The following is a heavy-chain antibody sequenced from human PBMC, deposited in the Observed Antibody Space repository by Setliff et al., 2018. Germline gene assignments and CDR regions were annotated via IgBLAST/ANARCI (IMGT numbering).Heavy chain of an antibody. V-gene: IGHV4-34*01. Sequence: SETLSLTCAVYGESLSGHYWSWIRQPPGKGLEWIGEINHSGSTNYNPSLKSRVTISVDTSKNLFSLKLSSVAAADTAVYYCARGFDVCGGGACYTDGPYYFDYWGLGTLVTVSS. D-gene: IGHD2-21*02. CDR2: INHSGST. CDR3: ARGFDVCGGGACYTDGPYYFDY. CDR1: GESLSGHY. J-gene: IGHJ4*02.